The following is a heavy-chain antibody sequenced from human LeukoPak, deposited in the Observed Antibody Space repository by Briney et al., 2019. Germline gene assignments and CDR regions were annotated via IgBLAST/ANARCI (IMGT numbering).Heavy chain of an antibody. CDR1: GLTFSRYG. CDR2: IRSDGNKE. CDR3: AKDDPFFDY. V-gene: IGHV3-30*02. J-gene: IGHJ4*02. Sequence: PGGSLRLSCAASGLTFSRYGMHWVRQAPGKGLEWVAFIRSDGNKENYADSVKGRFPISRDNSKNTLYVQMNGLRAEDTAVYYCAKDDPFFDYWGQGTLVTVSS.